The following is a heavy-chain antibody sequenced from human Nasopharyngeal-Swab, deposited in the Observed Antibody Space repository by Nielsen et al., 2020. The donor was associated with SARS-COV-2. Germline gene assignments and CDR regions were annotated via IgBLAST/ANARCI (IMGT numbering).Heavy chain of an antibody. V-gene: IGHV4-39*01. Sequence: WIRQPPGKGLEWIGSIYYSGSTYYNPSLKSRVTISVDTSKNQFSLKLSSVTAADTAVYYCARHFQDVTIFGVVIPGDYMDAWGKGTTVTVSS. D-gene: IGHD3-3*01. J-gene: IGHJ6*03. CDR2: IYYSGST. CDR3: ARHFQDVTIFGVVIPGDYMDA.